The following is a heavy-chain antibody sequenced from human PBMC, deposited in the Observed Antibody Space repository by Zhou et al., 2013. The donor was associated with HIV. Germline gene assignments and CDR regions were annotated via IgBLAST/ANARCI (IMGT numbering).Heavy chain of an antibody. CDR3: ARHWDSELELPRY. D-gene: IGHD1-7*01. CDR1: GGTFSSYA. CDR2: IIPILGIA. Sequence: QVQLVQSGAEVKKPGSSVKVSCKASGGTFSSYAISWVRQAPGQGLEWMGRIIPILGIANYAQKFQGRVTITADKSTSTAYMELSSLRSEDTAVYYCARHWDSELELPRYWGQGTLVTVSS. V-gene: IGHV1-69*04. J-gene: IGHJ4*02.